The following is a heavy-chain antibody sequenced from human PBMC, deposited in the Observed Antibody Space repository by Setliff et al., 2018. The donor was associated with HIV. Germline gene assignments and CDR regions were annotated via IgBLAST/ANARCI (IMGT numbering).Heavy chain of an antibody. J-gene: IGHJ4*01. Sequence: PGGSLRLSCIASKFTFDNYAMHWVRQAPGKGLEWVSGISWNSAYINYADSVKGRFTISRDNTKNSLWLQMSSLRPEDTAVYRCAKFHGLVAGKGDDYWGHGTLVTVSS. V-gene: IGHV3-9*01. CDR1: KFTFDNYA. D-gene: IGHD6-19*01. CDR2: ISWNSAYI. CDR3: AKFHGLVAGKGDDY.